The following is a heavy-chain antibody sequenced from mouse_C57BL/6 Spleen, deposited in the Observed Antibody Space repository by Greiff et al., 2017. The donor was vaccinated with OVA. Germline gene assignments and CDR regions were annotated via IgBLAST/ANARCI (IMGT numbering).Heavy chain of an antibody. D-gene: IGHD3-2*02. CDR2: ISDGGSYT. J-gene: IGHJ2*01. CDR3: ARDRRSSGYFDY. CDR1: GFTFSSYA. V-gene: IGHV5-4*01. Sequence: DVKLVESGGGLVKPGGSLKLSCAASGFTFSSYAMSWVRQTPEKRLEWVATISDGGSYTYYPDNVKGRFTISRDNAKNNLYLQMSHLKSEDTAMYYCARDRRSSGYFDYWGQGTTLTVSS.